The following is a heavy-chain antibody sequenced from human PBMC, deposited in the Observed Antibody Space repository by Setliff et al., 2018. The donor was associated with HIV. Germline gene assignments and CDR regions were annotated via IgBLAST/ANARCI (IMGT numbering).Heavy chain of an antibody. J-gene: IGHJ4*02. CDR3: TRNQGSSFGHGFDY. CDR2: MRNKDYSYIT. Sequence: GGSLRLSCAASGFTFSTSAMHWVRQAPGKGLEWVGRMRNKDYSYITDYAASVKGRFTISRDDLKNSLFLQMNSLKTEDTAVYYCTRNQGSSFGHGFDYWGRGTLVTVSS. CDR1: GFTFSTSA. V-gene: IGHV3-72*01. D-gene: IGHD3-3*01.